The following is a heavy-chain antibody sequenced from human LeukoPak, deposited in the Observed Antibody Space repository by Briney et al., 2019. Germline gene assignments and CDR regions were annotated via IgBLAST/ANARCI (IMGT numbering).Heavy chain of an antibody. V-gene: IGHV4-39*02. CDR1: GASISGSGYY. D-gene: IGHD3-10*01. CDR3: ARAGTRAGYGSGNYWFDP. J-gene: IGHJ5*02. CDR2: IYSSGST. Sequence: SETLSLTCTVSGASISGSGYYWGWIRQPPGKGLEWIGSIYSSGSTYYNASLQSRVTISIETSKNQISLRLNSVTAADTAVYYCARAGTRAGYGSGNYWFDPWGQGTLVTVSS.